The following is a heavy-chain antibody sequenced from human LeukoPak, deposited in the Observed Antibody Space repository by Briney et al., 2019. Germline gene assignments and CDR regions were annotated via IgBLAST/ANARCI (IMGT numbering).Heavy chain of an antibody. J-gene: IGHJ4*02. V-gene: IGHV3-21*01. Sequence: GGSLRLSCAASGFAFSNAWMSWVRQAPGKGLEWVSSISSSSSYIYYADSVKGRFTISRDNAKNSLYLQMNSLRAEDTAVYYCARDPPRGSCIDYWGQGTLVTVSS. CDR1: GFAFSNAW. CDR2: ISSSSSYI. CDR3: ARDPPRGSCIDY. D-gene: IGHD2-15*01.